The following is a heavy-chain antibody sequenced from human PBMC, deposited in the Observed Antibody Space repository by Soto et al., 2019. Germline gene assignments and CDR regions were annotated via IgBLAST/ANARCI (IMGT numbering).Heavy chain of an antibody. CDR1: GFTFSDYY. V-gene: IGHV3-11*01. CDR2: ISSSGSTI. Sequence: GGSLRLSCAASGFTFSDYYMSWIRQAPGKGLEWVSYISSSGSTIYYADSVKGRFTISRDNAKNSLYLQMNSLRAEDTAVYYCARVSIAARTYYYYYMDVWGKGTTVTVSS. CDR3: ARVSIAARTYYYYYMDV. D-gene: IGHD6-6*01. J-gene: IGHJ6*03.